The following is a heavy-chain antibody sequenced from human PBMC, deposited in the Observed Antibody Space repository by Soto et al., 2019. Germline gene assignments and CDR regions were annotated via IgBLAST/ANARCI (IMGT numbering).Heavy chain of an antibody. D-gene: IGHD6-19*01. CDR1: GFTFSVYS. V-gene: IGHV3-48*02. J-gene: IGHJ4*02. Sequence: EVQLVESGGGLVQPGGSLRLSCAASGFTFSVYSMNWIRQAPGKGLQWVSYMTSDMKTIHYADSVKGRFTISRDNAKNLVYLQMTSLRDEDTAVYYCARSVESHFDYWGQGALVTVSS. CDR2: MTSDMKTI. CDR3: ARSVESHFDY.